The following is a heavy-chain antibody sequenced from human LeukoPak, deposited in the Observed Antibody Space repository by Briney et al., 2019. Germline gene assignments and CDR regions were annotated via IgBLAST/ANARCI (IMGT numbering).Heavy chain of an antibody. CDR1: GYTLTELS. D-gene: IGHD1-26*01. Sequence: AASVTVSCKVSGYTLTELSMHWVRQAPGKGLEWMGGFDPEDGETIYAQKFQGRVTMTEDTSTDTAYMELSSLRSEDTAVYYCAITVHIVGAHDAFDIWGQGTMVTVSS. J-gene: IGHJ3*02. V-gene: IGHV1-24*01. CDR3: AITVHIVGAHDAFDI. CDR2: FDPEDGET.